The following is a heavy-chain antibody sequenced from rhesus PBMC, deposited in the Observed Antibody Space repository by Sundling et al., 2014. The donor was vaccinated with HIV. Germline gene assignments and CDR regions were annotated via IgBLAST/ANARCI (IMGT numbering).Heavy chain of an antibody. CDR2: INPNNGNT. CDR1: GYPFTSYS. J-gene: IGHJ4*01. V-gene: IGHV1-200*01. CDR3: AKTAAAGWYYFDY. Sequence: QVQLVQSGAEVKKPGASVKLSCKTSGYPFTSYSINWVRQAPGQGLEWMGWINPNNGNTAYAQKFQGRVTMTRDTSTSTAYMELSSLGSDDTAVYYCAKTAAAGWYYFDYWGRGRSWSPSPQ. D-gene: IGHD6-25*01.